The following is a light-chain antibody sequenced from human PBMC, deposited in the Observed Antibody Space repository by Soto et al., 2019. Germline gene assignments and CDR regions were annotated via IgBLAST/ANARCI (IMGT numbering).Light chain of an antibody. CDR3: NSYRTNYTWL. CDR1: SSDVGGYNY. Sequence: QSALTQPASVSGSPGQSITISCTGTSSDVGGYNYVSWYQQHPGKAPKLIIYEVSNRHSGVSNRFSGSKSGNTASLTISGLQAEDEADYYCNSYRTNYTWLFSGGTKLTVL. CDR2: EVS. J-gene: IGLJ3*02. V-gene: IGLV2-14*01.